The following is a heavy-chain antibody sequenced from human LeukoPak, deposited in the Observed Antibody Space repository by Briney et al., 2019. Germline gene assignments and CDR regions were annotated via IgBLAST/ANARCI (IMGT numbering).Heavy chain of an antibody. Sequence: GASVKVSCKASGYTLTGYYMHWVGQAPGQGLEWMGWINPNSGATNYAQKFQGRVTMTRDTSISTAYMEVSRLRSDDTAVFYCAREGSGYPYWGQGTLVTVSS. CDR1: GYTLTGYY. CDR3: AREGSGYPY. CDR2: INPNSGAT. J-gene: IGHJ4*02. D-gene: IGHD3-22*01. V-gene: IGHV1-2*02.